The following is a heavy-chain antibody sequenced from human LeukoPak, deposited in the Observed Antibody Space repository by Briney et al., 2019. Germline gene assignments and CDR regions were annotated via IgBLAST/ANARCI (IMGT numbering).Heavy chain of an antibody. D-gene: IGHD3-22*01. CDR3: ARSGRGPNYYDSSGSFDY. CDR1: GFTFDDYG. J-gene: IGHJ4*02. V-gene: IGHV3-48*01. Sequence: GGFLRLSCAASGFTFDDYGMNWVRQAPGKGLEWVSYISSSSSTIYYADSVKGRFTISRDNAKNSLYLQMNSLRAEDTAVYYCARSGRGPNYYDSSGSFDYWGQGTLVTVSS. CDR2: ISSSSSTI.